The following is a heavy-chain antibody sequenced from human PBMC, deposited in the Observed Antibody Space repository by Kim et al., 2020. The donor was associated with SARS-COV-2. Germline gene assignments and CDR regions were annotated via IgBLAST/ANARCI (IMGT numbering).Heavy chain of an antibody. J-gene: IGHJ4*02. Sequence: SETLSLTCTVSGGSISSYYWSWIRQPPGKGLEWIGYIYYSGSTNYNPSLKSRVTISVDTSKNQFSLKLSSVTAADTAVYYCAGITFGGVIVDPGFDYWGQGTLVTVSS. CDR3: AGITFGGVIVDPGFDY. V-gene: IGHV4-59*01. CDR2: IYYSGST. D-gene: IGHD3-16*02. CDR1: GGSISSYY.